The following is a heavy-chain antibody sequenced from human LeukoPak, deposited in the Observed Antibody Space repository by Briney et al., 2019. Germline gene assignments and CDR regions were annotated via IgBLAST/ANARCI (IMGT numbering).Heavy chain of an antibody. CDR3: ARSNWNYDHYYYYYYMDV. CDR2: ISSSSSTI. J-gene: IGHJ6*03. CDR1: GFTFSSYA. Sequence: GGSLRLSCAASGFTFSSYAMTWVRQAPGKGLEWVSYISSSSSTIYYADSVKGRFTISRDNAKNSLYLQMNSLRAEDTAVYYCARSNWNYDHYYYYYYMDVWGKGTTVTVSS. V-gene: IGHV3-48*01. D-gene: IGHD1-7*01.